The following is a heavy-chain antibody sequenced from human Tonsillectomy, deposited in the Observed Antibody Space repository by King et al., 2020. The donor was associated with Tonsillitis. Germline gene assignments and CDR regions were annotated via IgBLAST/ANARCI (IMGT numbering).Heavy chain of an antibody. Sequence: VQLVESGGGVVQPGRSLRLSYAASGFTFSSYGMHWVRQAPGKGLEWVAVISYDGSNKYYADSVKGRFTISRDNSKNTLYLQMNSLRGEDTAVYYCAKDPRVPAAIIYHYHYGMDVWGQGTTVTVSS. V-gene: IGHV3-30*18. J-gene: IGHJ6*02. CDR2: ISYDGSNK. CDR1: GFTFSSYG. CDR3: AKDPRVPAAIIYHYHYGMDV. D-gene: IGHD2-2*02.